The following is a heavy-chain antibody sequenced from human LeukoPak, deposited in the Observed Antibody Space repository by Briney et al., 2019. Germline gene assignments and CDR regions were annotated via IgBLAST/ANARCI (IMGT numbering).Heavy chain of an antibody. J-gene: IGHJ3*02. D-gene: IGHD3-22*01. CDR3: ARDSSGYYYGDAFDI. V-gene: IGHV4-31*03. Sequence: SETLSLTCTVSGGSIDYYYWSWIRQHPGKGLEWIGYIYYSGSTYYNPSLKSRVTISVDTSKNQFPLKLSSVTAADTAVYYCARDSSGYYYGDAFDIWGQGTMVTVSS. CDR1: GGSIDYYY. CDR2: IYYSGST.